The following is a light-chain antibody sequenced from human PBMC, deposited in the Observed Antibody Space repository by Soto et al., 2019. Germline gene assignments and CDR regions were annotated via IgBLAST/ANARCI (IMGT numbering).Light chain of an antibody. J-gene: IGKJ2*01. CDR2: KAS. Sequence: DIQMTQSPSTLSASVGDRVTITCRASQSISSWLAWYQKKPGKAPKLLIYKASSLETGVPSRFSGSGSGTEFTLTISSLQPDDFATYYFQQYNSYSNTFGQGTKLEIK. CDR3: QQYNSYSNT. CDR1: QSISSW. V-gene: IGKV1-5*03.